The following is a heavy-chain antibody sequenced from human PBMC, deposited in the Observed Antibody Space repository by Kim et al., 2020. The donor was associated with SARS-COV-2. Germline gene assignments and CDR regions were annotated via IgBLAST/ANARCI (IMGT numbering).Heavy chain of an antibody. Sequence: ASVKVSCKASGYTFTSYAMNWVRQAPGQGLEWMGWINTNTGNPTYAQGFTGRFVFSLDTSVSTAYLQISSLKAEDTAVYYCARATSPGYYYGSGSYSAFDYWGQGTLVTVSS. CDR3: ARATSPGYYYGSGSYSAFDY. CDR2: INTNTGNP. J-gene: IGHJ4*02. CDR1: GYTFTSYA. V-gene: IGHV7-4-1*02. D-gene: IGHD3-10*01.